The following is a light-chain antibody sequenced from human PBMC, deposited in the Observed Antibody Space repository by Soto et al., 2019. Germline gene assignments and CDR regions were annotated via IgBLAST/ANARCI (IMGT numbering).Light chain of an antibody. CDR2: EVS. CDR3: ASHTRSDTRV. V-gene: IGLV2-14*01. Sequence: QSALTQPASVSGSPGQASAISCTGTSGDVGAYDYVSSYQHHPDKAPTLMISEVSDRHSGVSDRFSGSTSVYRATLTISGLPAADAAVYYCASHTRSDTRVFGTGTKV. CDR1: SGDVGAYDY. J-gene: IGLJ1*01.